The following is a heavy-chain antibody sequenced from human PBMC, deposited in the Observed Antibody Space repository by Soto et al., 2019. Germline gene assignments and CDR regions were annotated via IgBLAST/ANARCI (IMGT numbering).Heavy chain of an antibody. Sequence: SETLSLTCAVYGGSFSGYYWSWIRQPPGKGLEWIGEINHSGSTNYNPSLKSRVTISVDTSKNQFSLELSSVTAADTAVYYCARGDALVGLNYWGQGTLVTVSS. CDR1: GGSFSGYY. CDR2: INHSGST. J-gene: IGHJ4*02. V-gene: IGHV4-34*01. CDR3: ARGDALVGLNY. D-gene: IGHD2-21*01.